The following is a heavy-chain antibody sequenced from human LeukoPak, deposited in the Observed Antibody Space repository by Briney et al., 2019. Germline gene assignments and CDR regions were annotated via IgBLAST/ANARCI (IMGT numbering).Heavy chain of an antibody. D-gene: IGHD3-3*01. CDR2: IDRDGFPT. CDR3: AASRWSGALDF. Sequence: PGGSLRLSCAASGFIFGDYWMLWVRQAPGKGLSWVSRIDRDGFPTIYADSVKGRFTVSRNNARNALYLQMNNLRDDDSAVYYCAASRWSGALDFWGKGSLVTVSS. J-gene: IGHJ4*02. V-gene: IGHV3-74*01. CDR1: GFIFGDYW.